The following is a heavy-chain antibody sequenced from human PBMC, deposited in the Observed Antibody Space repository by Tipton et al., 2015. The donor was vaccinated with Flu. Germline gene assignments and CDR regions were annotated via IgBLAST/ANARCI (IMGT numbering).Heavy chain of an antibody. D-gene: IGHD5-24*01. CDR3: ARGDGYTFDY. CDR2: IHHSGNT. V-gene: IGHV4-38-2*01. J-gene: IGHJ4*02. Sequence: TLSLTCAVSGYSISSRYYWGWIRQPPGRGLEWIGNIHHSGNTYYNPSLKSRVTISVDTSKNQFSLKLSSVTAAGTAVYYCARGDGYTFDYWVQGILVTVSS. CDR1: GYSISSRYY.